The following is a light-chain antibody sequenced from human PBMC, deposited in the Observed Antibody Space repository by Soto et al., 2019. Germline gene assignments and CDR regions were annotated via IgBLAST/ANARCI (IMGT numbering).Light chain of an antibody. CDR2: AAS. CDR3: QQYGSSSYT. CDR1: QSISSSY. J-gene: IGKJ2*01. Sequence: EIVLTQSPGTLSLSPGERATLSCRASQSISSSYLAWYQQKPGQAPRLLIYAASSRATGIPDRFSGSGSGTDLTLTISRLEPEDFAGYYWQQYGSSSYTFGQGTQLEIK. V-gene: IGKV3-20*01.